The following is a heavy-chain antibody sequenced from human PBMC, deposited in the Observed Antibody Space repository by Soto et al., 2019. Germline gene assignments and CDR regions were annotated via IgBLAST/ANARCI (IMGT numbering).Heavy chain of an antibody. CDR1: GGSIGSYY. V-gene: IGHV4-59*01. CDR3: ARVEIYTSNYDAFDI. J-gene: IGHJ3*02. Sequence: PSETLSLTCTVSGGSIGSYYWSWVRQPPGKGLEWIGYIYYSGSTNYNPSLKSRVTISVDTSKNQFSLKLSSVTAADTAVYYCARVEIYTSNYDAFDIWGQGTMVTVSS. D-gene: IGHD2-2*02. CDR2: IYYSGST.